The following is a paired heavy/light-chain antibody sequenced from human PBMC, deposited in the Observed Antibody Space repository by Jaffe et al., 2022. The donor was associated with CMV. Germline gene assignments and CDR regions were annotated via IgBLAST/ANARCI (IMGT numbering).Light chain of an antibody. CDR1: SSDVGAYKY. J-gene: IGLJ2*01. CDR2: DVS. CDR3: SSYTTSSTVV. Sequence: QSALTQPVSVSGSPGQSITISCTGTSSDVGAYKYVSWYQQHPGKAPKLIISDVSNRPSGVTNRFSGSKSGNTASLTISGLQAEDEADYYCSSYTTSSTVVFGGGTKLTVL. V-gene: IGLV2-14*03.
Heavy chain of an antibody. J-gene: IGHJ4*02. CDR2: SRGGGGST. Sequence: VQLVESGGDLVKPGGSLRLSCEVSGLSFSDAWMTWVRQPPGKGLEWVGRSRGGGGSTDYGAPVNDRFTISRDDSKNTLYLEMNSLKTEDTAVYYCAHDSSSHYTFHYWGQGTLVTVSS. V-gene: IGHV3-15*01. CDR1: GLSFSDAW. CDR3: AHDSSSHYTFHY. D-gene: IGHD3-22*01.